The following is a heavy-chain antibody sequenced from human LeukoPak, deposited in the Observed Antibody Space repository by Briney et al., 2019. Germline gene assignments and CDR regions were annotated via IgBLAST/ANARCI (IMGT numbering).Heavy chain of an antibody. CDR1: GFSFSGYA. CDR2: ISYNGGRK. V-gene: IGHV3-30*04. D-gene: IGHD2-2*01. J-gene: IGHJ6*03. Sequence: GGSLRLSCVASGFSFSGYAIHWVRQAPGKGLEWVALISYNGGRKDYADSVKGRFTISRDNSKNSLYLQMNSLRAEDTALYYCAKGWTSSPLSYMDAWGKGTTVTVSS. CDR3: AKGWTSSPLSYMDA.